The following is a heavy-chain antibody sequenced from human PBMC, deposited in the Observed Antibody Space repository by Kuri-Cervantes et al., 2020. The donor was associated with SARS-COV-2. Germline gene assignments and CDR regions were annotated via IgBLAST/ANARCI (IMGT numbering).Heavy chain of an antibody. J-gene: IGHJ4*02. CDR3: ARSYDSSGYYYSGSAYYFDY. CDR2: ISSSGSTI. D-gene: IGHD3-22*01. Sequence: LSLTCAASGFTFSSYEMNWVRQAPGKGLERVSYISSSGSTIYYADSVKGRFTISRDNAKNSLYLQMNSLRAEDTAVYYCARSYDSSGYYYSGSAYYFDYWGQGTLVTVSS. CDR1: GFTFSSYE. V-gene: IGHV3-48*03.